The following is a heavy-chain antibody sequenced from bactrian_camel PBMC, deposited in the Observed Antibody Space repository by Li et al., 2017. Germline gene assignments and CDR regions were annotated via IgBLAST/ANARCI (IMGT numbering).Heavy chain of an antibody. CDR3: AIGLHLEAMGSWADADFEY. V-gene: IGHV3S6*01. CDR2: VYVNGVAT. D-gene: IGHD3*01. CDR1: GNTDSRC. Sequence: VQLVESGGGSVQAGGSLRLSCVVSGNTDSRCMAWFRQGPRKEREGIAAVYVNGVATYYADSVKGRFTISHDDAENMLYLDMNNLLPEDTAMYYCAIGLHLEAMGSWADADFEYWGLGTQVTVS. J-gene: IGHJ6*01.